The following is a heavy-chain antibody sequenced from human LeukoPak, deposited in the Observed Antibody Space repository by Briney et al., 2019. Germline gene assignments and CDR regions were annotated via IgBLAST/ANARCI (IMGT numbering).Heavy chain of an antibody. J-gene: IGHJ4*02. CDR2: IRYDGSNK. CDR1: GFTFSSYA. V-gene: IGHV3-30*02. D-gene: IGHD3-3*01. Sequence: GGSLRLSCAASGFTFSSYAMHWVRRAPGKGLEWVAFIRYDGSNKYYADSVRGRFTISRDSSKNTLYLQVNSLRPDDTAVYYCAKAPGRFYPTEYFDYWGQGTLVTVSS. CDR3: AKAPGRFYPTEYFDY.